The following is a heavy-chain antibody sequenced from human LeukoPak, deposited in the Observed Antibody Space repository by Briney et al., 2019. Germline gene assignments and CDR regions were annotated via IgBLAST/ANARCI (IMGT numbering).Heavy chain of an antibody. V-gene: IGHV3-23*01. J-gene: IGHJ3*02. Sequence: GGSLRLSXAASGFTFSSYAMSWVRQTPGKGLEWVSAISGSGGSTYYADSVKGRFTISRDNSKNTLYLQMNSLRAEDTAVYYCARVGATGAAFDIWGQGTMVTVSP. D-gene: IGHD1-26*01. CDR2: ISGSGGST. CDR3: ARVGATGAAFDI. CDR1: GFTFSSYA.